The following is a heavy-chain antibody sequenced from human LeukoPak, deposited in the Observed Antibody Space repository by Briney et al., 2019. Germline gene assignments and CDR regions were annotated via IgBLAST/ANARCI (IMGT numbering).Heavy chain of an antibody. J-gene: IGHJ4*02. Sequence: PSETLSLTCAVYGGSFSGYYWSWLRQPPGKGLEWIGEINHSGSTNYNPSLKSRVTISVDTSKNQFSLKLSPVTAADTAVYYFASGGAYFAYWGQGTLVNGSS. CDR3: ASGGAYFAY. CDR1: GGSFSGYY. V-gene: IGHV4-34*01. D-gene: IGHD1-26*01. CDR2: INHSGST.